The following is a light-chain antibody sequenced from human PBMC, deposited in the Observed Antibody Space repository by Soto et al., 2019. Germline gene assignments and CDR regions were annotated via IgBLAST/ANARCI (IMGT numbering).Light chain of an antibody. CDR1: SGDVGFYDF. J-gene: IGLJ3*02. Sequence: QSVLTQPASMSGSPGQSITISCTGTSGDVGFYDFVSWYQQHPGKVPRLIIYGVTKRPSGVSHRFSGSKSGNTASLTISGRQVEDEADYSCASYTGSSTYVFGGGTKLTVL. V-gene: IGLV2-14*03. CDR3: ASYTGSSTYV. CDR2: GVT.